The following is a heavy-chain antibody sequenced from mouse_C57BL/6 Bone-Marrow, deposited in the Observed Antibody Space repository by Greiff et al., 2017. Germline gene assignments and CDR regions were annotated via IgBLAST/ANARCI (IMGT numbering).Heavy chain of an antibody. J-gene: IGHJ4*01. CDR1: GFTFSSYG. V-gene: IGHV5-6*01. CDR2: ISSGGSYT. CDR3: ARQVTTLYYYAMDY. D-gene: IGHD2-5*01. Sequence: EVHLVESGGDLVKPGGSLKLSCAASGFTFSSYGMSWVRQTPDKRLEWVATISSGGSYTYYPDSVKGRFTISRDNAKNTLYLQMSSLKSEDTAMYYCARQVTTLYYYAMDYWGQGTSVTVSS.